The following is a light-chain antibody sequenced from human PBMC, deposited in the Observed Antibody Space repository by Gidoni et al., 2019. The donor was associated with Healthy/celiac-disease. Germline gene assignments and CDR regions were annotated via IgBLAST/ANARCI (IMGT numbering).Light chain of an antibody. CDR2: DAS. V-gene: IGKV3-11*01. Sequence: EIVLTQSLATLSLSPGERATLSCRASQSVSSYLAWYQQKPGQAPRLLIYDASNRATGIPARFSGSGSGTDFTLTISSLEPEDFAVYYWQQRSNWPLTFGGGTKVEIK. J-gene: IGKJ4*01. CDR3: QQRSNWPLT. CDR1: QSVSSY.